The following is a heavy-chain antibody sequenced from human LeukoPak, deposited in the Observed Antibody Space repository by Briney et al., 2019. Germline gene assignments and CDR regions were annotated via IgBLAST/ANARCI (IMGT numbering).Heavy chain of an antibody. V-gene: IGHV4-59*01. CDR3: AREYGSGSYGWYGMDV. J-gene: IGHJ6*02. D-gene: IGHD3-10*01. Sequence: PSETLSLTCTVSGGSISSYYWSWIRQPPGKGLEWIGYIYYSGSTNYNPSLKSRVTISVDTSKNQFSLKLSSVTAGDTAVYYCAREYGSGSYGWYGMDVWGQGTTVTVSS. CDR1: GGSISSYY. CDR2: IYYSGST.